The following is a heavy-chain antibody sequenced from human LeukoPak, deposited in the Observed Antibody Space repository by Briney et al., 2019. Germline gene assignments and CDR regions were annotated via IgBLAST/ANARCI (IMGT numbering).Heavy chain of an antibody. CDR3: ARAGYYYGSGSYLKYFQH. V-gene: IGHV4-34*01. D-gene: IGHD3-10*01. CDR2: INHSGST. Sequence: SETLSLTCAVYGGSFSGYYWSWIRQPPGKGLEWIGEINHSGSTNYNPSLKSRVTISVDTSKNQFSLKLSSVTAAGTAVYYCARAGYYYGSGSYLKYFQHWGQGTLVTVSS. CDR1: GGSFSGYY. J-gene: IGHJ1*01.